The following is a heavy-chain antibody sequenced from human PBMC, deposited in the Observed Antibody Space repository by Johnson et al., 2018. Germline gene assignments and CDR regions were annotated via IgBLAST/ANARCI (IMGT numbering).Heavy chain of an antibody. J-gene: IGHJ6*03. CDR3: ARDPRVRGNDNYYYYDMDV. CDR1: GYTFTSYD. Sequence: QVQLVQSGAEVKKPGASVKVSCKASGYTFTSYDINWVRQATGQGLAWMVWMNPNSGNTGYAQKFQGRVTMTRNTAKSTAYMELSSLRSEGAAGYYYARDPRVRGNDNYYYYDMDVWGKGTTVTVSS. CDR2: MNPNSGNT. V-gene: IGHV1-8*01. D-gene: IGHD1-1*01.